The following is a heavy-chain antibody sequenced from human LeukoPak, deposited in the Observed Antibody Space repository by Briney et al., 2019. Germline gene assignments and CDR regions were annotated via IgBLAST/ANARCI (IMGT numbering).Heavy chain of an antibody. V-gene: IGHV3-48*03. CDR1: GFAFRAYE. D-gene: IGHD3-22*01. J-gene: IGHJ4*02. Sequence: GGSLRLFCLASGFAFRAYEMNWVRQAPGKGLEWVSYIAGSDTTTYYADSVKGRFTIFRDNAKNSLYLQMNSLRAEDTALYYCTTLGYHLDSWGQGTLVTVSS. CDR3: TTLGYHLDS. CDR2: IAGSDTTT.